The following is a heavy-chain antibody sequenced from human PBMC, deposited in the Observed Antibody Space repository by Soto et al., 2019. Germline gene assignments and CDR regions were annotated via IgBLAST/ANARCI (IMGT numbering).Heavy chain of an antibody. Sequence: PGESLKISCKGSGYSFTSYWIGWVRQMPGKGLEWMGIIYPGDSDTRYSPSFQGQVTISADKSFSTAYLQWSSLKASDTAMYYCARLSLAEFGVVIPTGWFDPWGQGTLVTVSS. CDR2: IYPGDSDT. V-gene: IGHV5-51*01. J-gene: IGHJ5*02. CDR3: ARLSLAEFGVVIPTGWFDP. D-gene: IGHD3-3*01. CDR1: GYSFTSYW.